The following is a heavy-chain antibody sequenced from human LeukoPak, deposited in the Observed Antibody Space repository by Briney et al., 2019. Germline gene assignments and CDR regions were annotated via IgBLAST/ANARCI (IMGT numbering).Heavy chain of an antibody. J-gene: IGHJ4*02. D-gene: IGHD2-15*01. CDR2: FDPEHGET. V-gene: IGHV1-24*01. CDR3: ASGPVGYCSANGCYSVDN. Sequence: GASVKVSCKVSGYTLTELSMHWGRQAHGKGREWQGGFDPEHGETIYAEKFQGRVTMTEDTSTDTDYMELSSLRSDDTAVYYCASGPVGYCSANGCYSVDNWGQGTLVTVSS. CDR1: GYTLTELS.